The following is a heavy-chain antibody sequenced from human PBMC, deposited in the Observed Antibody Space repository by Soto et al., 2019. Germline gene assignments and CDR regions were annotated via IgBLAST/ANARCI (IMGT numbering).Heavy chain of an antibody. CDR3: SRASWYSEY. J-gene: IGHJ4*02. Sequence: QVQLQESGPGLVKPSETLSLTCSVSGGSISNHYWSWIRQPPGKGLEWIGYIYYNGNTNYKPSLKSRVTMSVATTLNQISLKLTTVTAADTAVYYCSRASWYSEYWGQGTLVTVSS. D-gene: IGHD2-15*01. CDR2: IYYNGNT. CDR1: GGSISNHY. V-gene: IGHV4-59*11.